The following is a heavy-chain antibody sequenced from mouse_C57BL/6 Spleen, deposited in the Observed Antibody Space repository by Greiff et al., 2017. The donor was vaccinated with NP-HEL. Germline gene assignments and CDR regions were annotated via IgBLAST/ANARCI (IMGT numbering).Heavy chain of an antibody. CDR2: IDPSDSYT. Sequence: QVQLQQPGAELVKPGASVKLSCKASGYTFTSYWMQWVKQRPGQGLEWIGEIDPSDSYTNYNQKFKGKATLTVDTSSSTAYMQLSSLTSEDSAVYYCARGYSNYVFFDYWGQGTTLTVSS. D-gene: IGHD2-5*01. J-gene: IGHJ2*01. CDR1: GYTFTSYW. V-gene: IGHV1-50*01. CDR3: ARGYSNYVFFDY.